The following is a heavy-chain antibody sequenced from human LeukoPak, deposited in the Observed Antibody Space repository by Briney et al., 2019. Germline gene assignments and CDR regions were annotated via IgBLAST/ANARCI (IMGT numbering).Heavy chain of an antibody. J-gene: IGHJ4*02. D-gene: IGHD6-13*01. Sequence: SVKVSCKASGGTFSSYAISWVRQAPGQGLEWMGRIIPILGIANYAQKFQGRVTITADKSTSTAYMELSSLRSEDTAVYCCARGTAAAGTIAGLIFDYWGQGTLVTVSS. V-gene: IGHV1-69*04. CDR3: ARGTAAAGTIAGLIFDY. CDR2: IIPILGIA. CDR1: GGTFSSYA.